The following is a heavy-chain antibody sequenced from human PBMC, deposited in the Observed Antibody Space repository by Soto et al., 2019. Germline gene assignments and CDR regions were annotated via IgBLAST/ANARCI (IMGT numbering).Heavy chain of an antibody. CDR1: GGSISSYY. CDR2: IYYSGST. V-gene: IGHV4-59*01. D-gene: IGHD6-19*01. CDR3: ASNPPYISSPYFAS. J-gene: IGHJ4*02. Sequence: SETLSLTCTVSGGSISSYYWSWIRQPPGKGLEWIGYIYYSGSTNYNPSLKSRVTISVDTSKNQFSLKLSSVTAADTAVYYCASNPPYISSPYFASWGLETLVPVSS.